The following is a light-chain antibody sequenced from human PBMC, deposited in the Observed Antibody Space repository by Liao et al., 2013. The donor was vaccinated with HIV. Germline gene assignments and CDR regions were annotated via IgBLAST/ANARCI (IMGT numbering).Light chain of an antibody. J-gene: IGLJ1*01. CDR2: YDS. V-gene: IGLV3-21*01. CDR1: NIGSKS. CDR3: QAWDSSTGN. Sequence: SYVLTQPPSVSVAPGKTARITCGGNNIGSKSVHWYQQKPGQAPVLVIYYDSDRPSGIPERFSGSNSGNTATLTISGTQAMDEADYYCQAWDSSTGNLGTGTKVTVL.